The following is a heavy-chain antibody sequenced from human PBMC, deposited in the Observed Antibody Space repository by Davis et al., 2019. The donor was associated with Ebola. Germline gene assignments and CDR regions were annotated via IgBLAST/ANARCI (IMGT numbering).Heavy chain of an antibody. J-gene: IGHJ3*01. CDR3: ARETVVSGTKAFDV. CDR1: GYTFTSYY. D-gene: IGHD6-19*01. V-gene: IGHV1-46*01. CDR2: INPSGGST. Sequence: ASVKVSCKASGYTFTSYYMHWVRQAPGQGLEWMGIINPSGGSTTYAQEFQDRVTMTRDTSTSTVYMEMSSLRSEDTAIYYCARETVVSGTKAFDVWGQGTMVIVSS.